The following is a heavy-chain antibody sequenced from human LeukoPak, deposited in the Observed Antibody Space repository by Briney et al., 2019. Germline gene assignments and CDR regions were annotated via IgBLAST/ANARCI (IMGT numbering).Heavy chain of an antibody. CDR1: GFTFSSYA. Sequence: QSGGSLRLSCAASGFTFSSYAMSWVRQAPGKGLEWVSAISGSGGSTYYADSVKGRFTISRDNSKNTLYLQMNSLRAEDTALYYCAKDIDGSAYYYYYGMDVWGQGTTVTVSS. D-gene: IGHD3-10*01. CDR3: AKDIDGSAYYYYYGMDV. J-gene: IGHJ6*02. CDR2: ISGSGGST. V-gene: IGHV3-23*01.